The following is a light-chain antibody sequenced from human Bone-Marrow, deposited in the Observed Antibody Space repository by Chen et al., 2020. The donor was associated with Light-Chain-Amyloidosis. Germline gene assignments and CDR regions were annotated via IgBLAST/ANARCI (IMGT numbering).Light chain of an antibody. V-gene: IGLV3-21*02. CDR2: ADS. CDR3: QVWDRSSDRPV. CDR1: NIGSTS. J-gene: IGLJ3*02. Sequence: SYVLTQPSSVSVAPGPTATIACGGNNIGSTSVHWYQQTPGQAPLLVVYADSDRPSGIPERLSCSNSGNTATLTISRVEAGDEADYYCQVWDRSSDRPVFGGGTKLTVL.